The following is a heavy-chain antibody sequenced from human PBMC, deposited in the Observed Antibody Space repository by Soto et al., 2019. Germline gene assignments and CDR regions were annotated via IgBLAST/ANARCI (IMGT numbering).Heavy chain of an antibody. V-gene: IGHV3-9*01. Sequence: GGSLRLSCAASGFTFDDYAMHWVRQAPGKGLEWVSGISWNSGSIGYADSVKGRFTISRDNAKNSLYLQMNSLRAEDTALYYCTRVAAAFYYYSYMDVWGKGTTVTVSS. CDR1: GFTFDDYA. D-gene: IGHD2-15*01. CDR2: ISWNSGSI. CDR3: TRVAAAFYYYSYMDV. J-gene: IGHJ6*03.